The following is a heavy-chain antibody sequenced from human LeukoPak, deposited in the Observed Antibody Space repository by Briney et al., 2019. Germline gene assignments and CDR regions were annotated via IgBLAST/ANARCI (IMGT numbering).Heavy chain of an antibody. V-gene: IGHV1-46*01. CDR3: ARDEISLYYYGSGRRGFDY. D-gene: IGHD3-10*01. CDR1: GYTFTSYY. Sequence: ASVKVSCKASGYTFTSYYMHWVRQAPGQGLEWMGIINPSGGSTSYAQKFQGRVTMTRDMSTSTVYMELSSLRSEDTAVYYCARDEISLYYYGSGRRGFDYWGQGTSVTVSS. J-gene: IGHJ4*02. CDR2: INPSGGST.